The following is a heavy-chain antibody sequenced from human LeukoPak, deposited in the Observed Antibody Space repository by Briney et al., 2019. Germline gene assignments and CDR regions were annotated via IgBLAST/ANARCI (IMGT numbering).Heavy chain of an antibody. V-gene: IGHV4-39*07. Sequence: SETLSLTCTVSGGSISSSSYYWGWIRQPPGKGLEWIGSIYYSGSTYYNPSLKSRVTISVDTSKNQFSLKLSSVTAADTAVYYCAREKYGYGYGFPFDYWGQGTLVTVSS. D-gene: IGHD5-18*01. CDR3: AREKYGYGYGFPFDY. CDR1: GGSISSSSYY. J-gene: IGHJ4*02. CDR2: IYYSGST.